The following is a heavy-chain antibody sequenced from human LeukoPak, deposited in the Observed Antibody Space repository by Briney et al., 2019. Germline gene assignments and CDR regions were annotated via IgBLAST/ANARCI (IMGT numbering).Heavy chain of an antibody. CDR2: ISYDGSNK. V-gene: IGHV3-30*18. CDR1: GFTFSSYG. Sequence: PGRSLRLSCAASGFTFSSYGVHWVRQAPGKGLEWVAVISYDGSNKYYADSVKGRFTISRDNSKNTLYLQMNSLRAEDTAVYYCAKDEWLANSYYFDYWGQGTLVTVSS. D-gene: IGHD6-19*01. J-gene: IGHJ4*02. CDR3: AKDEWLANSYYFDY.